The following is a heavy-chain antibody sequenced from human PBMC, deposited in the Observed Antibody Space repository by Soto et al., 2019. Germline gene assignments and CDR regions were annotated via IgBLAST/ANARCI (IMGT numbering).Heavy chain of an antibody. CDR3: ARTSMQSRGYSYGHGGMDV. Sequence: ESLKISCKGSGYSFTSYWISWVRQIPGKGLEWMGRIDPSDSYTNYSPSFQGHVTISADKSISTAYLQWSSLKASDTAMYYCARTSMQSRGYSYGHGGMDVWGQGTTVTVSS. CDR2: IDPSDSYT. J-gene: IGHJ6*02. D-gene: IGHD5-18*01. V-gene: IGHV5-10-1*01. CDR1: GYSFTSYW.